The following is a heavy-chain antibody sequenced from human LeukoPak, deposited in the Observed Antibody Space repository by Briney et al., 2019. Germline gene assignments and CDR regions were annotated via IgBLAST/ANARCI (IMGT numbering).Heavy chain of an antibody. Sequence: GGSLRLSCAASGFTFSTSAMHWVRQAPGKGLEWVSVISSSGGNTYYADSVKGRFTISRDNSKNTLYLQMNSLRAEDTAVYYCAKSSSTLNYYYYYYMDVWGKGTTVTVSS. CDR2: ISSSGGNT. V-gene: IGHV3-23*01. CDR1: GFTFSTSA. CDR3: AKSSSTLNYYYYYYMDV. J-gene: IGHJ6*03. D-gene: IGHD2-2*01.